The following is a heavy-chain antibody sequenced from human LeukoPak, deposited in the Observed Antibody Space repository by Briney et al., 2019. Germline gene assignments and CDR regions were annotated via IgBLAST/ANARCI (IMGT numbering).Heavy chain of an antibody. CDR3: ARDRGIAVADYFDY. Sequence: GGSLRLSCAASGFTFSSYSMNRVRQAPGKGLEWVSYISSSSSTMYYADSVKGRFTISRDNAKNSLYLQMNSLRAEDTAVYYCARDRGIAVADYFDYWGQGTLVTVSS. V-gene: IGHV3-48*01. CDR1: GFTFSSYS. J-gene: IGHJ4*02. CDR2: ISSSSSTM. D-gene: IGHD6-19*01.